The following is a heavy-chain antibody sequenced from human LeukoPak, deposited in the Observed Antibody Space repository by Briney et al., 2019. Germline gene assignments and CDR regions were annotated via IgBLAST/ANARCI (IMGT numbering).Heavy chain of an antibody. CDR1: GFTFSSYT. D-gene: IGHD6-19*01. Sequence: PGRSLRLSCAASGFTFSSYTMNWVRQAPGKGLEWVSSISGSSSYMYYADSLKGRFTISRDNAKNSLYLQMNSLRAEDTAVYYCARCPAKGLGLNWFDPWGQGTLVTVFS. CDR3: ARCPAKGLGLNWFDP. J-gene: IGHJ5*02. V-gene: IGHV3-21*01. CDR2: ISGSSSYM.